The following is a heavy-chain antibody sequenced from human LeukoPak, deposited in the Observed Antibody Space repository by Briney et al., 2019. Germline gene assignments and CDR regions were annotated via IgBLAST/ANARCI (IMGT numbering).Heavy chain of an antibody. D-gene: IGHD3-22*01. CDR1: GFTFSSYA. J-gene: IGHJ4*02. V-gene: IGHV3-30-3*01. CDR3: ARDDTGSGMIVVLPNY. CDR2: ISYDGSNK. Sequence: GGSLRLSCAASGFTFSSYAMHWVRQAPGKGLEWVAVISYDGSNKYYADSVKGRFTISRDNSKNTLYLQMNSLRAEDTAVYYCARDDTGSGMIVVLPNYWGQGTLVTVSS.